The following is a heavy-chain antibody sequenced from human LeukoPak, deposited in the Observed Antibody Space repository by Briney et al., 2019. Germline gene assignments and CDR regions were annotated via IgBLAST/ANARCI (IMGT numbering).Heavy chain of an antibody. Sequence: GGSLRLSCAASGFTFSSYAMHWVRQAPGKGLEWVAVISYDGSNKYYADSVKGRFTISRDSSKNTLYLQMNSLRAEDTAVYYCARGPPLTMIVVVPIDYWGQGTLVTVSS. CDR1: GFTFSSYA. V-gene: IGHV3-30-3*01. CDR3: ARGPPLTMIVVVPIDY. J-gene: IGHJ4*02. D-gene: IGHD3-22*01. CDR2: ISYDGSNK.